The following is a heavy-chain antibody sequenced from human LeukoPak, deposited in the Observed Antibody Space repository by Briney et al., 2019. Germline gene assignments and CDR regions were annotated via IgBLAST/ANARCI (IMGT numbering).Heavy chain of an antibody. Sequence: GGSLRLSCAASRFTFSNYEMNWVRQAPGKGLEWVSYISSSGSTIYYADPVKGPFTISRDNAKNSLYLQINSPKAEDTAVCLCAVLGITMIGGVWGKGTTVTISS. D-gene: IGHD3-10*02. CDR2: ISSSGSTI. CDR1: RFTFSNYE. J-gene: IGHJ6*04. CDR3: AVLGITMIGGV. V-gene: IGHV3-48*03.